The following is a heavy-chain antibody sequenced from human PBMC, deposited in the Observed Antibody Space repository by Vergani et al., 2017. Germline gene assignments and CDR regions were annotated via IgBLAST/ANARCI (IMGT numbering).Heavy chain of an antibody. J-gene: IGHJ3*02. D-gene: IGHD4-17*01. CDR3: AGASAPGDYDALDI. Sequence: EVQLVESGGGLVQPGGSLRLSCAASGFMFSNYWMNWVRQAPGKGLEWVANIKQDGSEKYYVDSVRGRFTFSRENAKNSLYLQMNSLRPEDTAVYHGAGASAPGDYDALDIWGQGTMVTVSS. CDR2: IKQDGSEK. CDR1: GFMFSNYW. V-gene: IGHV3-7*01.